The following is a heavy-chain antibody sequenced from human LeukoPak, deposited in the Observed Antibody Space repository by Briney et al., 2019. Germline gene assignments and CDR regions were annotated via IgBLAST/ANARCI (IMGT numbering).Heavy chain of an antibody. D-gene: IGHD3-22*01. Sequence: GGSLRLSCAASGFTFSSYAMSWVRQAPGKGLERVSAMSGSGGSTYYADSVKGRFTISRDNSKNTLYLQMNSLRVEDTAVYYCAKDSSESSGYQFDYWGQGTLVTVSS. V-gene: IGHV3-23*01. J-gene: IGHJ4*02. CDR3: AKDSSESSGYQFDY. CDR2: MSGSGGST. CDR1: GFTFSSYA.